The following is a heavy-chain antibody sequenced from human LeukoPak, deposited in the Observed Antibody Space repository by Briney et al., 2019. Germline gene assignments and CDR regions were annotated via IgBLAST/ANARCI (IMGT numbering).Heavy chain of an antibody. Sequence: SETLSLTCAVYGGSFSDYSWSWIRQPPGKGLEWIGEINHSGSTNYNSSLKSRVTMSVDTSKNQFSVKLSSVTAADTAVYYCARHGVATWFDPWGQGTLVTVSS. J-gene: IGHJ5*02. CDR3: ARHGVATWFDP. CDR2: INHSGST. D-gene: IGHD2-15*01. CDR1: GGSFSDYS. V-gene: IGHV4-34*01.